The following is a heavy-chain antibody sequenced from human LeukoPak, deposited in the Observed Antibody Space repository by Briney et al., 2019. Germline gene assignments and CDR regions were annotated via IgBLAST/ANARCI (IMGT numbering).Heavy chain of an antibody. CDR1: GFTFSSYT. D-gene: IGHD7-27*01. CDR3: AKDGGLWVSAHWGDS. Sequence: GGSLRLSCAASGFTFSSYTMSWVRQAPGKGLEWVSTITTSDGNTYYADSVKGRFTVSRDNSKNTLYLQMDSLRAEDTAVYYCAKDGGLWVSAHWGDSWGRGTLVTVSS. J-gene: IGHJ4*02. CDR2: ITTSDGNT. V-gene: IGHV3-23*01.